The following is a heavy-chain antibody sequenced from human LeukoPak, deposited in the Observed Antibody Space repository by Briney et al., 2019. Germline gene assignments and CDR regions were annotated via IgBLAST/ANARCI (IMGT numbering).Heavy chain of an antibody. CDR1: EFTISRYW. CDR3: ARGWNTTPRSGFDI. J-gene: IGHJ3*02. Sequence: GGSLRLSCAASEFTISRYWMHWVRQAPGKGLVWVSNINNDGSITTYADSVKGRCTISRDNVKNTLSLQMNSLGAEDTALYYCARGWNTTPRSGFDIWGLGTMVTVSS. V-gene: IGHV3-74*01. D-gene: IGHD1/OR15-1a*01. CDR2: INNDGSIT.